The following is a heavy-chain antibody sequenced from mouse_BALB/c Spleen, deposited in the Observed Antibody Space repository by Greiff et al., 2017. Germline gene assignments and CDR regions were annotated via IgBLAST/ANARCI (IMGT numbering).Heavy chain of an antibody. V-gene: IGHV2-6-7*01. D-gene: IGHD1-1*01. Sequence: VKLMESGPGLVAPSQSLSITCTVSGFSLTGYGVNWVRQPPGKGLEWLGMIWGDGSTDYNSALKSRLSISKDNSKSKVFLKMNSLQTDDTARYYCARTTVHWYFDVWGAGTTVTVSS. CDR3: ARTTVHWYFDV. CDR2: IWGDGST. CDR1: GFSLTGYG. J-gene: IGHJ1*01.